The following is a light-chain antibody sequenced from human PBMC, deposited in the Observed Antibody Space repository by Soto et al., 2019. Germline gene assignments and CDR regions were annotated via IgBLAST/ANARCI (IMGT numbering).Light chain of an antibody. CDR3: CSYAGSYTFYV. CDR2: DVT. CDR1: SSDVGAYDS. V-gene: IGLV2-11*01. Sequence: QSALTQPRSVSGSPGQSVTISCTGTSSDVGAYDSVSWYQQHPGKAPKLMIYDVTKRPSGVPDRFSGSKSGSTASLTISGLQAEDEADYYCCSYAGSYTFYVFGTGTKLTVL. J-gene: IGLJ1*01.